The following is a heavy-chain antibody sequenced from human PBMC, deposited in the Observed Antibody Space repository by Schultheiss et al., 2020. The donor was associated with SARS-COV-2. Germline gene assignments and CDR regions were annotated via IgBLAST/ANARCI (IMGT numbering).Heavy chain of an antibody. J-gene: IGHJ6*02. CDR1: GGTFSSYA. V-gene: IGHV1-69*05. CDR3: ARAWSGYSYGFTYYYYGMDV. CDR2: IIPIFGTA. Sequence: SVKVSCKASGGTFSSYAISWVRQAPGQGLEWMGGIIPIFGTANYAQKFQGRVTMTRNTSISTAYMELSSLRSEDTAVYYCARAWSGYSYGFTYYYYGMDVWGQGTTVTVSS. D-gene: IGHD5-18*01.